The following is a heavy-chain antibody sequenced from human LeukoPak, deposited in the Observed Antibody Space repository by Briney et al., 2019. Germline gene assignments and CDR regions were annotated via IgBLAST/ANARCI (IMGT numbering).Heavy chain of an antibody. CDR1: GGSISSSSYY. CDR2: IYYSGST. V-gene: IGHV4-31*03. CDR3: AIASRTYYYNSSGYFREYYFDY. Sequence: SETLSLTCTVSGGSISSSSYYWGWIRQHPGKGLEWIGYIYYSGSTYYNPSLKSRVTISVDTSKNQFSLKLSSVTAADTAVYYCAIASRTYYYNSSGYFREYYFDYWGQGTLVTVSS. J-gene: IGHJ4*02. D-gene: IGHD3-22*01.